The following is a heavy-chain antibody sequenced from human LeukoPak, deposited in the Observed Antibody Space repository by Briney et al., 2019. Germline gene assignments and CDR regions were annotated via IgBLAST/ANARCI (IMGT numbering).Heavy chain of an antibody. CDR3: AELGITMIGGV. J-gene: IGHJ6*04. D-gene: IGHD3-10*02. CDR1: GFTFSSYE. Sequence: GGSLRLSCAASGFTFSSYEMNWVRQAPGKGLEWVSCISSSGSTIYYADSVKGRFTISRDNAKNSLYLQMNSLRAEDTAVYYCAELGITMIGGVWGRGTTVTISS. V-gene: IGHV3-48*03. CDR2: ISSSGSTI.